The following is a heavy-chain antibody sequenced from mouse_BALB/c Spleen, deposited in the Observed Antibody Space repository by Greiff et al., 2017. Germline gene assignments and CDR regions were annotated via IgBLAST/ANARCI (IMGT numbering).Heavy chain of an antibody. V-gene: IGHV5-4*02. CDR1: GFTFSDYY. J-gene: IGHJ2*01. Sequence: EVHLVESGGGLVKPGGSLKLSCAASGFTFSDYYMYWVRQTPEKRLEWVATISDGGSYNYYPTSVKGRFTISRDNAKNNLYLQMSSLKSEDTAMYYCARENSRYYVDYWGQGTTLTVSS. CDR3: ARENSRYYVDY. D-gene: IGHD1-1*01. CDR2: ISDGGSYN.